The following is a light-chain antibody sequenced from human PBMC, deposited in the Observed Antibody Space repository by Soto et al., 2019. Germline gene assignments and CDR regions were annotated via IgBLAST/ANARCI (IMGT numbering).Light chain of an antibody. V-gene: IGKV1-39*01. CDR1: QNVASY. J-gene: IGKJ4*01. Sequence: DIQMTQSPSSLSASVGDKVTITCRASQNVASYLNWYQQKLGTAPKVLIYATSTLKTGVPSRFSGSGYGTEFILTITSLQPEDFATYYCQQTYNTPLTFGGGTKVEIK. CDR2: ATS. CDR3: QQTYNTPLT.